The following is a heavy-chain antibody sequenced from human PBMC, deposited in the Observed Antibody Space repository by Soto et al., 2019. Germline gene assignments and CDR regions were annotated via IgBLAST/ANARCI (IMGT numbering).Heavy chain of an antibody. CDR3: ASDLGSGYDRGDY. CDR2: IISLFGTP. J-gene: IGHJ4*02. V-gene: IGHV1-69*12. CDR1: GDTFTNHV. D-gene: IGHD5-12*01. Sequence: QVQLVQSGDEVKKPGSSVKVSCKASGDTFTNHVFNWVRQAPGQGLEWMGGIISLFGTPNYSRRFQGRVTITADESTATSYMELSSLRSDATAVYYCASDLGSGYDRGDYWGQGTLVTVSS.